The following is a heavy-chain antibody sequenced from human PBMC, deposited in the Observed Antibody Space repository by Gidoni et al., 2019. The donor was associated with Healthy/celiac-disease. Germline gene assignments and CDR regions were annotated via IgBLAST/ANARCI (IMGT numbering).Heavy chain of an antibody. V-gene: IGHV3-30*18. CDR2: ISYDGSNK. CDR1: GFTFSSYG. J-gene: IGHJ4*02. D-gene: IGHD6-19*01. Sequence: QVQLVESGGGVVKPGRSLRLSCAASGFTFSSYGMHWVRQAPGKGLEWLAVISYDGSNKYYADSVKGRFTISRDNSKNTLYLQMNSLRAEDTAVYYCAKLGSGWTDYWGQGTLVTVSS. CDR3: AKLGSGWTDY.